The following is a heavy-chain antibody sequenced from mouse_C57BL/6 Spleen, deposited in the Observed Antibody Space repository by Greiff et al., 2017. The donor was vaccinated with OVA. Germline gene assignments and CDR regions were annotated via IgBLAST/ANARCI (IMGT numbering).Heavy chain of an antibody. CDR1: GFTFNTYA. CDR3: VRDFDV. CDR2: LRSKSSNYAT. V-gene: IGHV10-3*01. Sequence: GGGLVQPTGSLKLSCAASGFTFNTYAMHWVRQAPGKGLEWVARLRSKSSNYATYYADSVKDRFTISRDDSQSMLYLQMNNLKTEDTAMYYCVRDFDVWGTGTTVTVSS. J-gene: IGHJ1*03.